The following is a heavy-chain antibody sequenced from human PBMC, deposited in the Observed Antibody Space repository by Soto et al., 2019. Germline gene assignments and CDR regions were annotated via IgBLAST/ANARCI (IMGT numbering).Heavy chain of an antibody. D-gene: IGHD6-25*01. J-gene: IGHJ5*02. Sequence: GGSLRLSCAASGFMFSDYYMSWIRQAPGKGLEWVSYISSSSSYTKYADSVKGRFTISRDDAENSRYLQMNSLRAEDTAVYYCTRDASRDRSARGWFDPWGPGTLVTVSS. CDR1: GFMFSDYY. V-gene: IGHV3-11*06. CDR2: ISSSSSYT. CDR3: TRDASRDRSARGWFDP.